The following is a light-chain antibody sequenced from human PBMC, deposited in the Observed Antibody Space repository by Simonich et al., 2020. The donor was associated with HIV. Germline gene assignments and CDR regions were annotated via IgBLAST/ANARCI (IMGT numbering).Light chain of an antibody. V-gene: IGKV1-5*03. Sequence: DIQMTQSPSTLSASVGDRVTITCRASQRISTWVSWYQQKTGKAPKLRSYKASSCESGVTFRFRGSGFGTEFTLTISSLQPDDFATYYCQQYNNYRTFGQGTKVEIK. CDR2: KAS. J-gene: IGKJ1*01. CDR3: QQYNNYRT. CDR1: QRISTW.